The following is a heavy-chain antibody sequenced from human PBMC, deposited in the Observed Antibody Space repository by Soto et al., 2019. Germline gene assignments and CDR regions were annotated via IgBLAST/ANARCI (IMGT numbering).Heavy chain of an antibody. CDR2: INQDGSAK. CDR3: VSLWNDGRSDY. J-gene: IGHJ4*02. CDR1: GFTFSSFW. V-gene: IGHV3-7*01. D-gene: IGHD1-1*01. Sequence: PGGSLRLSCGASGFTFSSFWMNWVRQAPGKGLEWVANINQDGSAKHYVDSVRGRFTVSRDNARNSVSLQMNSLRAEDTAMYYCVSLWNDGRSDYWGQGTLVTVSS.